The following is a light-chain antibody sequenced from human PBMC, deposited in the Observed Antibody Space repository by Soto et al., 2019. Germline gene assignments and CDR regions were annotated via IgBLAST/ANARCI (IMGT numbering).Light chain of an antibody. V-gene: IGKV2-28*01. CDR2: LGS. J-gene: IGKJ1*01. Sequence: DIVMTQSPLSLPVTPGEPASISCRSSQSLLHSNGYTYLDWYLQKPGQSPQLLIYLGSNRASGVPDRFSGSGSGSGTDFTLKISRVEAEDVGIYYCMQALETPPWTFGQRTKVDIK. CDR3: MQALETPPWT. CDR1: QSLLHSNGYTY.